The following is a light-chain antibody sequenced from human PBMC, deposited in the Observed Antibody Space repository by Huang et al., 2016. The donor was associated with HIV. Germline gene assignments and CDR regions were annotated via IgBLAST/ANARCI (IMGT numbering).Light chain of an antibody. Sequence: DIQMTQSPSSLPASVGDRVTITCRASRRITKSSVWYQQKPGKAPKLLLFATSSLERGVPSRFSGSGAGTDFTLTISSLQPEDFATYYCQQYYNTPYTFGQGTKLEIK. CDR1: RRITKS. CDR2: ATS. CDR3: QQYYNTPYT. J-gene: IGKJ2*01. V-gene: IGKV1-NL1*01.